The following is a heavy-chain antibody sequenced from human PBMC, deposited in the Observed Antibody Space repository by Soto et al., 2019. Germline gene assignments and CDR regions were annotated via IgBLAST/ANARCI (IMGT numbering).Heavy chain of an antibody. D-gene: IGHD3-16*01. J-gene: IGHJ4*01. Sequence: PGGSLRLSCAGSGFPLTRSAVSWVREAPGQGLEWVSGISAGGGGTYYADSVKGRFTISRDISKNTVYLQMNGLRVEATAVYYCGKDMGELVESFDSWGHGTLVTVSS. CDR3: GKDMGELVESFDS. CDR2: ISAGGGGT. V-gene: IGHV3-23*01. CDR1: GFPLTRSA.